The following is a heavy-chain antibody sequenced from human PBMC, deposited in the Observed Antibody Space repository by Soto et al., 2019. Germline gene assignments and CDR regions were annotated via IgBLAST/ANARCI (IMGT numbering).Heavy chain of an antibody. J-gene: IGHJ6*02. CDR1: GFTFSSYA. V-gene: IGHV3-30-3*01. Sequence: QVQLVESGGGVVQPGRSLRLSCAASGFTFSSYAMNWVRQAPGKGLEWVAVISYDGSNKYYADSVKGRFTISRDNSKNRLYLQMNSLRDEDTAVYYCASTMDVWGQGTTVTVSS. CDR3: ASTMDV. CDR2: ISYDGSNK.